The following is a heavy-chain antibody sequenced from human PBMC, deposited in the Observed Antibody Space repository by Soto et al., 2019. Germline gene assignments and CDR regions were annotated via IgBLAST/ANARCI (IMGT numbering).Heavy chain of an antibody. CDR1: GGTFSSYA. Sequence: RASVKVSCKASGGTFSSYAISWVRQAPGQGLEWMGGIIPIFGTANYAQKFQGRVTITADKSTSTAYMELSSLRSEDTAVYYCAREDYGGNSAAWGQGTLVTVSS. CDR3: AREDYGGNSAA. CDR2: IIPIFGTA. D-gene: IGHD4-17*01. V-gene: IGHV1-69*06. J-gene: IGHJ5*02.